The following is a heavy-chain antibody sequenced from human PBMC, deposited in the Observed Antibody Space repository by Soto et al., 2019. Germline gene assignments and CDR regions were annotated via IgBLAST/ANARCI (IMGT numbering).Heavy chain of an antibody. J-gene: IGHJ5*02. CDR2: IFYTGTT. CDR3: ARLVVVAPVANA. D-gene: IGHD2-2*01. CDR1: VGSINYNSYY. Sequence: SETLSLTCSVSVGSINYNSYYWGWIRQPPGKGLEWVGGIFYTGTTYYSPSLKDRVTISVGTSKNSFSLNLTSVTAADTAVYFCARLVVVAPVANAWGQGTLVTVSS. V-gene: IGHV4-39*02.